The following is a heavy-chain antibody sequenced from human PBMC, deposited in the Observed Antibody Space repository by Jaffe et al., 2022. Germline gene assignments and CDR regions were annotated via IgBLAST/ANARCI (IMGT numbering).Heavy chain of an antibody. V-gene: IGHV1-46*01. D-gene: IGHD3-22*01. CDR3: ARDHYDSSGSPYCHFDY. CDR2: INPSGGST. CDR1: GYTFTSYY. J-gene: IGHJ4*02. Sequence: QVQLVQSGAEVKKPGASVKVSCKASGYTFTSYYMHWVRQAPGQGLEWMGIINPSGGSTSYAQKFQGRVTMTRDTSTSTVYMELSSLRSEDTAVYYCARDHYDSSGSPYCHFDYWGQGTLVTVSS.